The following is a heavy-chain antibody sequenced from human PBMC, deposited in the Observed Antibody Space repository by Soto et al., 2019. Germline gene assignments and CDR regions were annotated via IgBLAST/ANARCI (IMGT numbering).Heavy chain of an antibody. J-gene: IGHJ4*02. CDR1: GYTFTNYG. Sequence: GASVKVSCKASGYTFTNYGVTWMRQAPGQGLEWMGWINVHNVKAIYAQKFQGRVTMTRDTSTSTAYMELSSLRSEDTTVYYCATEIDATTVTSLDYWGQGTLVTVSS. CDR3: ATEIDATTVTSLDY. V-gene: IGHV1-18*01. CDR2: INVHNVKA. D-gene: IGHD4-17*01.